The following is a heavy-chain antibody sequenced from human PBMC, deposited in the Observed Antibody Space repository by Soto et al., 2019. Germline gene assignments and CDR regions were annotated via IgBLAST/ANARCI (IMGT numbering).Heavy chain of an antibody. CDR2: IYYRGST. D-gene: IGHD6-19*01. Sequence: PSETLSLTCTLSGGSISSGGYYWSWIRQHPGKGLEWIGYIYYRGSTYYTPSLKSRVTIAVDTSKNQFSLKRSSVTAADTAVYDCARDSSSGWYGVDYWGQGTLVTVSS. V-gene: IGHV4-31*02. CDR3: ARDSSSGWYGVDY. J-gene: IGHJ4*02. CDR1: GGSISSGGYY.